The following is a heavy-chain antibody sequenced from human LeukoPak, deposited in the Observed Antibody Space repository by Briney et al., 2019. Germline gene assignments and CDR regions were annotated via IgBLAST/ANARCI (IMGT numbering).Heavy chain of an antibody. CDR2: IIPIFGTA. D-gene: IGHD2-8*01. CDR3: ASHTQRRNDLFVGDY. J-gene: IGHJ4*02. CDR1: GGTFNNYA. V-gene: IGHV1-69*01. Sequence: SVKVSCKASGGTFNNYANSWVRQAPGQGLEWMGGIIPIFGTAKYAQKFQCRVTITADESTSTAYMELSSLRSDDTAVYYCASHTQRRNDLFVGDYWGQGTLVTVSS.